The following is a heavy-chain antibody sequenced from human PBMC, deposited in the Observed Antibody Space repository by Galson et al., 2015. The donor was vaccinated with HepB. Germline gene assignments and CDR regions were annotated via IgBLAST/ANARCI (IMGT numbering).Heavy chain of an antibody. CDR3: AKMSVGCFDY. CDR1: GYIFNNYW. Sequence: QSGAEVKKPGESLKISCKGSGYIFNNYWIVWVRQMPGKGLEFMGIIYPGDSDTKYSPSFQGQVTISADKSTSTAYLQWSSLKASDTAMYYCAKMSVGCFDYWGQGTLVTVAS. D-gene: IGHD1-26*01. V-gene: IGHV5-51*01. J-gene: IGHJ4*02. CDR2: IYPGDSDT.